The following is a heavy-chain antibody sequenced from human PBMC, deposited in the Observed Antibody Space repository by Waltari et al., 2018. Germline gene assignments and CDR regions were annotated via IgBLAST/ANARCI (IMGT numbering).Heavy chain of an antibody. Sequence: EVWLLESGGGLVQPGGSLRLSCVLSGISFSDYAMSWVRQAPGRGLEWVSIIYTGGTTTYYADSVKGRFTTSRDVSKTTLYLQMNSLRAEDTAVYYCAGEYCSGDNCYPDDGFNFWGQGTMVTVSS. CDR1: GISFSDYA. V-gene: IGHV3-23*03. CDR3: AGEYCSGDNCYPDDGFNF. D-gene: IGHD2-15*01. J-gene: IGHJ3*01. CDR2: IYTGGTTT.